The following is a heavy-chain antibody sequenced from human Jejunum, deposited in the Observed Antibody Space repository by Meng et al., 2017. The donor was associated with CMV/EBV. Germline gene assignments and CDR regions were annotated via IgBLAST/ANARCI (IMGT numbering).Heavy chain of an antibody. CDR1: GFTLSRYD. D-gene: IGHD2-2*01. CDR3: ARAPHTSYYYFGMDV. J-gene: IGHJ6*02. Sequence: SGFTLSRYDMHWVRQTTGKGLEWVSVIGTGGDSYYPDSVKGRFTIPRQDFKNSLYLQMNSLRAEDSAVYFCARAPHTSYYYFGMDVWGQGTTVTVSS. V-gene: IGHV3-13*01. CDR2: IGTGGDS.